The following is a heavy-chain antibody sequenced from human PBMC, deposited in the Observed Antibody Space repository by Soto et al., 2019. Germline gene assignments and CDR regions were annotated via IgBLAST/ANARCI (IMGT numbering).Heavy chain of an antibody. Sequence: QVQLVQSGAEVKKPGASVKVSCKTSGYTFTNYGISWVRQAPGQGLEWMGWITTYNDDTNYAQKFQGRVTLTTDTSTRTAYMEVRSLRSDDTAVYYCARASRSGNNWFDPWGQGTLVTVSS. CDR3: ARASRSGNNWFDP. D-gene: IGHD1-26*01. CDR2: ITTYNDDT. V-gene: IGHV1-18*01. J-gene: IGHJ5*02. CDR1: GYTFTNYG.